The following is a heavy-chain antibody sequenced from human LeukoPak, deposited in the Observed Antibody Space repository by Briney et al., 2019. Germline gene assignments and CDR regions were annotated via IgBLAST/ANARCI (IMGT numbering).Heavy chain of an antibody. CDR2: ISQTGSTI. D-gene: IGHD6-6*01. CDR1: GFSFSGHW. J-gene: IGHJ4*02. V-gene: IGHV3-74*01. Sequence: GGSLRLSCIASGFSFSGHWMHWARQLPGKGLVWVSRISQTGSTISYADSVKGRFTVSRDNAKNTLYLQVNNLRAEDTAVYYCARGPNSNWSGLDFWGQGTLLTVS. CDR3: ARGPNSNWSGLDF.